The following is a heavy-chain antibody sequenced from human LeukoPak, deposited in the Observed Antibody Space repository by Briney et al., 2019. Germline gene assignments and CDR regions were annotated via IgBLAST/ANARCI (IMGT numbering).Heavy chain of an antibody. CDR1: GFTFSSYG. V-gene: IGHV3-30*18. CDR2: ISYDGSNK. J-gene: IGHJ4*02. CDR3: AKGIAAAGFYYFDY. D-gene: IGHD6-13*01. Sequence: PGRSLRLSCAASGFTFSSYGMHWVRQAPGKGLEWVAVISYDGSNKYYADSVKGRFTISRDNSKNTLYLQMNSLRAEDTVVYYCAKGIAAAGFYYFDYWGQGTLVTVSS.